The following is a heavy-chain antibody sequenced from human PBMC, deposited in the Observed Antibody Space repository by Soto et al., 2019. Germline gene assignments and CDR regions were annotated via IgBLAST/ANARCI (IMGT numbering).Heavy chain of an antibody. V-gene: IGHV4-59*01. CDR1: GGSISSYY. J-gene: IGHJ6*03. CDR2: IYYSGST. CDR3: ASSSSFLPTPYYYYYYMDV. Sequence: SETLSLTCTVSGGSISSYYWSWIRQPPGKGLEWIGYIYYSGSTNYNPSLKSRVTISVDTSKNQFSLKLSSVTAADTAVYYCASSSSFLPTPYYYYYYMDVWGKGTTVTVSS. D-gene: IGHD2-21*01.